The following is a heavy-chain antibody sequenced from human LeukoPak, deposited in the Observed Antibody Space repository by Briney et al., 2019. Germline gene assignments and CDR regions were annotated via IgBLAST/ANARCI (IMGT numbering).Heavy chain of an antibody. CDR3: ARVVVVPAAMKTYYYYGMDV. CDR2: IYYSGST. J-gene: IGHJ6*02. D-gene: IGHD2-2*01. CDR1: GGSISSYY. V-gene: IGHV4-59*01. Sequence: SETLSLTCTVSGGSISSYYWSWIRQPPGKGLEGIGYIYYSGSTNYNPSLKSRVTISVDTSKNQFSLKLSSVTAADTAVYYCARVVVVPAAMKTYYYYGMDVWGQGTTVTVSS.